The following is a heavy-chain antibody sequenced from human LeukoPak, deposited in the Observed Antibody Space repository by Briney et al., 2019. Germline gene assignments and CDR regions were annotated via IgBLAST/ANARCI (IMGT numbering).Heavy chain of an antibody. CDR2: FDPEDGET. D-gene: IGHD6-6*01. Sequence: GASVKVSCKVSGYTLTELSMHWVRQAPGKGLEWMGGFDPEDGETIYAQKFQGRVTMTEDTSTDTAYMELSSLRSEDTAVYYCARGNFEYSSSSGLSPYNWFDPWGQGTLVTVSS. CDR3: ARGNFEYSSSSGLSPYNWFDP. J-gene: IGHJ5*02. V-gene: IGHV1-24*01. CDR1: GYTLTELS.